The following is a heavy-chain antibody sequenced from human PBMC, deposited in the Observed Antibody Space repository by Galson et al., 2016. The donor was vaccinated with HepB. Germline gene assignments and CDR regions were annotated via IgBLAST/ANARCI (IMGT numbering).Heavy chain of an antibody. CDR1: GFTFSSYG. CDR3: ARGSRLGRRDAFDI. D-gene: IGHD7-27*01. Sequence: SLRLSCAASGFTFSSYGMHWVRQAPGKGLEWVAVIWYAGSNKYYADSVKGRFTISRDNSKNTLYLQMNSLSAEDTAVYYCARGSRLGRRDAFDIWGQGTMVTVSS. J-gene: IGHJ3*02. V-gene: IGHV3-33*01. CDR2: IWYAGSNK.